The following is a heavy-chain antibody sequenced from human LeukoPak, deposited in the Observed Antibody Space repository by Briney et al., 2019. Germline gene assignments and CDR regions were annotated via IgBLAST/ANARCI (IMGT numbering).Heavy chain of an antibody. CDR3: AKIWAVAGAIWFDP. D-gene: IGHD6-19*01. Sequence: SETLSLTCAVYGGSFSGYYWSWIRQPPGKGLEWIGEINHSGSTYYNPSLKSRVTISVDTSKNQFSLKLSSVTAADTAVYYCAKIWAVAGAIWFDPWGQGTLVTVSS. J-gene: IGHJ5*02. CDR1: GGSFSGYY. V-gene: IGHV4-34*09. CDR2: INHSGST.